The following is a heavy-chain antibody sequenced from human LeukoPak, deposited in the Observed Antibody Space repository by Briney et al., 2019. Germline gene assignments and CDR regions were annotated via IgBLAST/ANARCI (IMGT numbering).Heavy chain of an antibody. J-gene: IGHJ4*02. V-gene: IGHV4-39*01. D-gene: IGHD3-10*01. CDR2: IYYSGST. Sequence: SETLSLTCTVSGGSISSSSYYWGWIRQPPGKGLEWIGSIYYSGSTYYNPSLKSRVTISVDTSKNQFSLKLSSVTAADTAVYYCARHSSYYTKHVTIDYWGQGPLVTVSS. CDR3: ARHSSYYTKHVTIDY. CDR1: GGSISSSSYY.